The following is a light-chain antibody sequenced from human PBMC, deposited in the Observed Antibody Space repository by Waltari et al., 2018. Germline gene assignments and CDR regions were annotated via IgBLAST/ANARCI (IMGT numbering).Light chain of an antibody. CDR1: QGISSY. J-gene: IGKJ4*01. CDR3: QQYYSHDFLT. CDR2: AAS. Sequence: AIRITQSPSSLSASTGDRVTITCRASQGISSYLAWYQQKPGKAPKLLIYAASTLQSGVPSRFSGSGSGTDFTLTISCLQSEDFATYYCQQYYSHDFLTFGGGTNVEIK. V-gene: IGKV1-8*01.